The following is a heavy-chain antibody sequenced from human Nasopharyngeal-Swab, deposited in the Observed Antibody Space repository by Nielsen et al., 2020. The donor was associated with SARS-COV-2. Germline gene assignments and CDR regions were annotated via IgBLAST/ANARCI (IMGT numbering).Heavy chain of an antibody. CDR2: INHSGST. CDR3: ARDESWRYYYGMDV. D-gene: IGHD1-1*01. Sequence: SETLSLTCAVYGGSFSGYYWSWIRQPPGKGLEWIGEINHSGSTSYNPSLKSRVTISVDTSKNQFSLKLSSVTAADTAVYYCARDESWRYYYGMDVWGQGTTVTVSS. CDR1: GGSFSGYY. J-gene: IGHJ6*02. V-gene: IGHV4-34*01.